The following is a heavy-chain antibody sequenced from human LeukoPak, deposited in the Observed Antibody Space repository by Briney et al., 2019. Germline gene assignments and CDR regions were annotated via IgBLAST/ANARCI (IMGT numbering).Heavy chain of an antibody. Sequence: GGSLRLSCAASGFTFSSYWMSWVRQAPGKGLEWVANMNPDGSEKYFLDSVKGRFGISRDNAKSSLYLQMNSLRGDDTAVYYCARDRALYDSRRGYYYTEDDYWGQGTLVTVSS. V-gene: IGHV3-7*01. D-gene: IGHD3-22*01. CDR1: GFTFSSYW. J-gene: IGHJ4*02. CDR3: ARDRALYDSRRGYYYTEDDY. CDR2: MNPDGSEK.